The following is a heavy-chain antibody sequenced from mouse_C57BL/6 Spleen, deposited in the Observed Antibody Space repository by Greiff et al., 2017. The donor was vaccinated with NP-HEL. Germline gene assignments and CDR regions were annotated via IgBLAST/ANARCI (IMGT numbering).Heavy chain of an antibody. V-gene: IGHV1-69*01. J-gene: IGHJ1*03. CDR3: ARRIYDGYTGYYDV. D-gene: IGHD2-3*01. Sequence: QVQLQQPGAELVMPGASVKLSCKASGYTFTSYWMHWVKQRPGQGLEWIGEIDPSDSYTNYNQQFKGKSTLTVDKSSSTAYMQLSSLTSEASAVYYYARRIYDGYTGYYDVWGTGTTVTVS. CDR1: GYTFTSYW. CDR2: IDPSDSYT.